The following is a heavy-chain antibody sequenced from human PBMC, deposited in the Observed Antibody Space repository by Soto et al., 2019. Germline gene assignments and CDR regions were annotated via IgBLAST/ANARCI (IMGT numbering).Heavy chain of an antibody. CDR1: GGSFSGYY. V-gene: IGHV4-34*01. Sequence: SETLSLTCAVYGGSFSGYYWGWIRQPPGKGLEWIGEINHSGSTNYNPSLKSRVTISVDTSKNQFSLKLSSVTAADTAVYYCARTGGTGSAAGTFGYWGQGTLVTVSS. CDR3: ARTGGTGSAAGTFGY. CDR2: INHSGST. D-gene: IGHD6-13*01. J-gene: IGHJ4*02.